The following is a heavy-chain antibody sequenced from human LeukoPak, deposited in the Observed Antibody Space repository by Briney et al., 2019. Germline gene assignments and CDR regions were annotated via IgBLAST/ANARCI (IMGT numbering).Heavy chain of an antibody. CDR1: GFTFSSYG. Sequence: PGRSLRLSCAVSGFTFSSYGMHWVRQAPGKGLEWVAVISYDGSNKYYADSVKGRFTISRDNSKNTLYLQMNSLRAEDTAVYYCARATHYYDINYYYYMDVWGKGTTVTISS. V-gene: IGHV3-30*03. CDR2: ISYDGSNK. CDR3: ARATHYYDINYYYYMDV. J-gene: IGHJ6*03. D-gene: IGHD3-9*01.